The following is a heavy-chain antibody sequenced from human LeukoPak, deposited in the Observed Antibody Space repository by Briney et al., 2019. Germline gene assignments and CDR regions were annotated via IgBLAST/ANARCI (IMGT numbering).Heavy chain of an antibody. Sequence: PSETLSLTCTVSGDSISSGAYSWSWIRQPPGKGLEWIGYIYHTGSTKYNPSLRSRVTISRDRSKNQFSLKVSSVTAADTAVYYCTRVGSSSWTIPRGYFDYWGQGTLVTVSS. CDR3: TRVGSSSWTIPRGYFDY. D-gene: IGHD6-13*01. V-gene: IGHV4-30-2*01. CDR2: IYHTGST. J-gene: IGHJ4*02. CDR1: GDSISSGAYS.